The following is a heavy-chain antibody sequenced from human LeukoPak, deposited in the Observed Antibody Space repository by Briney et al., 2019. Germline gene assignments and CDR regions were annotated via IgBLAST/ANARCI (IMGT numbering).Heavy chain of an antibody. Sequence: ASETLSLTCTVSGGSISIYYWSWIRHPPARGLVWIGYIYYSGSTNYNPSLKSRVTISVDTSKNQISLKLSSVTAADTAVYYCARGTDYYYYDSSGEYYFDYWGQGTLVTVYS. J-gene: IGHJ4*02. CDR2: IYYSGST. CDR3: ARGTDYYYYDSSGEYYFDY. V-gene: IGHV4-59*12. D-gene: IGHD3-22*01. CDR1: GGSISIYY.